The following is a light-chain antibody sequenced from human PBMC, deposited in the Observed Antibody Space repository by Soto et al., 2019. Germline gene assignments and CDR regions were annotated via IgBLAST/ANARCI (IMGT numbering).Light chain of an antibody. CDR1: QSVGMW. CDR3: HQYNTFLTWT. J-gene: IGKJ1*01. Sequence: QMTQSPSTLSASVGDRVAITCRASQSVGMWLAWYQQKAGKAPRLLIYDASNLESGVPSRFSGSGSGTEFTLTISNLQPEDSAIYYCHQYNTFLTWTFGQGTRVEIK. V-gene: IGKV1-5*01. CDR2: DAS.